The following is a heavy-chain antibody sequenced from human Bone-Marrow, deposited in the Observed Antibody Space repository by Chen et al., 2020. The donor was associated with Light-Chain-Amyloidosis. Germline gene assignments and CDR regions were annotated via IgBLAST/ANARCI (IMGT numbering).Heavy chain of an antibody. V-gene: IGHV4-61*02. CDR2: IYISRNT. CDR3: ARSYSGYFDY. Sequence: QVQLQESGPGLVKPSQTLSLTCTVSGGSIRSDNYYWSWIRQPAGKGLEWIGHIYISRNTNYNPSLKSRVTISLDTSKNQFSLNLSSVTAADTAVYHCARSYSGYFDYWGQGTQVTVSS. CDR1: GGSIRSDNYY. J-gene: IGHJ4*02. D-gene: IGHD5-12*01.